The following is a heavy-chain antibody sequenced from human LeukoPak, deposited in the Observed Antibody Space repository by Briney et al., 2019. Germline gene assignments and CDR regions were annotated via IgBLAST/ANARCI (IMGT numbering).Heavy chain of an antibody. CDR1: GGTFSSYA. CDR3: ARRPYFGVAGGWFDP. D-gene: IGHD3-3*01. Sequence: ASVKVSCKAYGGTFSSYAISWVRQAPGQGLEWMGRIIPIFGTANYTQKFQGRVTITTHESTSTAYMALSSLRSEDTAVYYCARRPYFGVAGGWFDPWGQGTLVTVSS. V-gene: IGHV1-69*05. CDR2: IIPIFGTA. J-gene: IGHJ5*02.